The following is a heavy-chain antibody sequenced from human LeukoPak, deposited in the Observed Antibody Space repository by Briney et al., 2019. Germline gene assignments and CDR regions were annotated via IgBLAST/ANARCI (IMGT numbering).Heavy chain of an antibody. CDR1: GFTFSSYA. D-gene: IGHD3-22*01. CDR3: AKRKSLRYYYDSSGYKERDY. CDR2: ISGSGGST. V-gene: IGHV3-23*01. J-gene: IGHJ4*02. Sequence: GGSLRLSCAASGFTFSSYAMSWVRQAPGKGLEWVSAISGSGGSTYYADSVKGRFTISRENSKNTLYLQMNSLRAEDTAVYYCAKRKSLRYYYDSSGYKERDYWGQGTLVTVSS.